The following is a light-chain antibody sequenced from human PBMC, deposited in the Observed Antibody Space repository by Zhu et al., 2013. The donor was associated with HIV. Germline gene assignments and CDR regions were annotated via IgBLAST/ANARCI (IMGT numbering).Light chain of an antibody. J-gene: IGKJ3*01. V-gene: IGKV3-20*01. CDR1: ESVNTKY. Sequence: IVLTQSPGTLSLSPGERATLSCRASESVNTKYLAWYHQKPGQSPRLLIYDTFSRANGIPDRFSGSGSGTDFTLTISRLEPEDLGVYYCQQYDTSPQVTFGPGT. CDR2: DTF. CDR3: QQYDTSPQVT.